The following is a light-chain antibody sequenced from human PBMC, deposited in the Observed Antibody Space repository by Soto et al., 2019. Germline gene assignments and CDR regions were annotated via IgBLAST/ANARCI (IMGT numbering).Light chain of an antibody. CDR3: QQYNSYSPLT. V-gene: IGKV1-5*01. J-gene: IGKJ4*01. CDR1: QSISSW. CDR2: DAS. Sequence: DIQMTQSPSTLSASVGDRVTITCRASQSISSWLAWYQQKPGKAPKLLIYDASSLESGVPSRFSGSGSGTEFTLTISSLQPDDFATYYCQQYNSYSPLTFGGETNVEIK.